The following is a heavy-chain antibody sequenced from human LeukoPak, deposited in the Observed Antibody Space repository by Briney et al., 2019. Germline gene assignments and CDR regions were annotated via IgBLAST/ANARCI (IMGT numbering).Heavy chain of an antibody. CDR1: GFTFSNAW. Sequence: GGSLRLSCAASGFTFSNAWMSWVRQAPGKGLEWVGRIKSKTDGGTTDYAAPVKGGFTISRDDSKNTLYLQMNSLRAEDTAVYYCAKDSALLWFGAWDWGQGTLVTVSS. CDR2: IKSKTDGGTT. V-gene: IGHV3-15*01. CDR3: AKDSALLWFGAWD. J-gene: IGHJ4*02. D-gene: IGHD3-10*01.